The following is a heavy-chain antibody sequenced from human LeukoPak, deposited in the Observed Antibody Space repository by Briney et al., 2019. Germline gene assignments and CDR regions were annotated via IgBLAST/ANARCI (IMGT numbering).Heavy chain of an antibody. V-gene: IGHV4-31*03. CDR2: ISYTGST. CDR1: GGSISSGDYY. CDR3: ARGRPAQLDPYYYGMDV. D-gene: IGHD6-13*01. Sequence: SETLSLTCTVSGGSISSGDYYWSWIRQHPGKGLEWIGYISYTGSTYYNPSLKSRVTISADTSENQFSLKLSSVTAADTAVYYCARGRPAQLDPYYYGMDVWGQGTTVTVSS. J-gene: IGHJ6*02.